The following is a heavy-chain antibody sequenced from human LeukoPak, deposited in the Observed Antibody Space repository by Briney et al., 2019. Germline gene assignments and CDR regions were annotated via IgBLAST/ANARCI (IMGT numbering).Heavy chain of an antibody. Sequence: GGSLRLSCAASGFTFSDHYMSWIRQAPGKGLEWVSYISSRSTYISDADSVKGRFTISRDNAKNLLFLQMNSLRVEDTALYYCARGGTGAFDYWGQGRLVTVSS. CDR3: ARGGTGAFDY. CDR1: GFTFSDHY. V-gene: IGHV3-11*06. J-gene: IGHJ4*02. D-gene: IGHD2-8*02. CDR2: ISSRSTYI.